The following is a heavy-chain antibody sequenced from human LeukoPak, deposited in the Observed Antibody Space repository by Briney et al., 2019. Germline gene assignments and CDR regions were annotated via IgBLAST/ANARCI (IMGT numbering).Heavy chain of an antibody. J-gene: IGHJ4*02. CDR2: ISAYNGNT. CDR3: ARDRKYYYGSGSHYYFDY. CDR1: GYTFTSYG. V-gene: IGHV1-18*01. Sequence: AASVKVSCKASGYTFTSYGISWVRQAPGQELELMGWISAYNGNTNYAQKLQGRVTMTTDTSTSTAYMELRSLRSDDTAVYYCARDRKYYYGSGSHYYFDYWGQGTLVTVSS. D-gene: IGHD3-10*01.